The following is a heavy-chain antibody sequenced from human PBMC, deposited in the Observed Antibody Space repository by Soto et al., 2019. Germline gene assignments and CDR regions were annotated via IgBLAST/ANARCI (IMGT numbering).Heavy chain of an antibody. CDR1: GFTVSSNY. D-gene: IGHD2-21*01. CDR2: IYSGGST. V-gene: IGHV3-53*05. J-gene: IGHJ4*02. Sequence: GGSLRLSCAASGFTVSSNYMSWVRQAPGKGLEWVSVIYSGGSTYYADSVKGRFTISRDNSKNTLYLQMNSLRAEDTAVYYCAREELLRELDYWGQGTLVTVSS. CDR3: AREELLRELDY.